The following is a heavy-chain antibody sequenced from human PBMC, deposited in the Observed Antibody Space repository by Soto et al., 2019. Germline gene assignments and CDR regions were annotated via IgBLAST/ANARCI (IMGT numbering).Heavy chain of an antibody. D-gene: IGHD3-22*01. CDR3: ARGTYQYYDSSGVQNRFDP. CDR2: IYHSGNT. CDR1: GGSISSGGFY. J-gene: IGHJ5*02. Sequence: QVQLQESGPGLVQPSQTLSLMCTVSGGSISSGGFYWSWIRQHPEKGLEWIGWIYHSGNTYYNPSLKSRVTLLEDTSKNQFSLKLTSVTAADTAVYYCARGTYQYYDSSGVQNRFDPWGQGTLVTVSS. V-gene: IGHV4-31*03.